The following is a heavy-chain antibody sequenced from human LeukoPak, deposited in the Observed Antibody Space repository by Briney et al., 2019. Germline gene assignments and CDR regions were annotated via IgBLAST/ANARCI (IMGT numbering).Heavy chain of an antibody. V-gene: IGHV3-23*01. CDR3: AKAGRYDPSNHYGMDV. CDR1: GFTFSSYA. CDR2: ISGSGDNT. Sequence: PGGSLRLSCAASGFTFSSYAMSWVRQAPGRGLEWVSAISGSGDNTYYADSVKGRLTISRDNSKNTLFLQMNSLRAEDTAVYYCAKAGRYDPSNHYGMDVWGQGTTVTVSS. D-gene: IGHD5-12*01. J-gene: IGHJ6*02.